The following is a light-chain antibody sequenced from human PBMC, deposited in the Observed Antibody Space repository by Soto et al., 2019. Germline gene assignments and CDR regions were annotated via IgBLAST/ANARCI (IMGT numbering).Light chain of an antibody. V-gene: IGKV3D-20*02. CDR1: QSVSNNY. J-gene: IGKJ4*01. Sequence: IVLTQSPGTLSLSPWERATLSCRASQSVSNNYLAWYQQKPGQAPRLLIYGASNRATGIPDRFSGSGSGTDFTLTISSLEPEDFAVYYCQHRDSWPLTFGGGTKVDIK. CDR3: QHRDSWPLT. CDR2: GAS.